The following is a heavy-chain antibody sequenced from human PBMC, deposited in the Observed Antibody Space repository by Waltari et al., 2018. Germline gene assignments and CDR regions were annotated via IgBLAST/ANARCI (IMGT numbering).Heavy chain of an antibody. CDR1: GFTFSTYA. J-gene: IGHJ4*02. CDR3: AKDRAGVAVAGSN. V-gene: IGHV3-23*03. D-gene: IGHD6-19*01. CDR2: IIYSDGRK. Sequence: EVQLLESGGGLVQPGGSLRLSCAASGFTFSTYAMSWVRQAPGKGLEWVSIIYSDGRKYYADSVKGRFTISRDNSKNTLYLQMSSLRTEDTAVYYCAKDRAGVAVAGSNWGQGTLVTVSS.